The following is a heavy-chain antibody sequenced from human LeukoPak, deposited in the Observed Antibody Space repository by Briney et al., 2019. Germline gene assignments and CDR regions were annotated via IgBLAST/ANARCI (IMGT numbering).Heavy chain of an antibody. CDR1: GFTFSSYW. V-gene: IGHV3-74*01. CDR2: INSDGSST. CDR3: AMPEYYDYVWGSYRLDY. Sequence: GGSLRLSCAASGFTFSSYWMHWVRQAPGKGLVWVSRINSDGSSTSYADSVKGRFTISRDNAKNTLYLQMNSLRAEDTAVYYCAMPEYYDYVWGSYRLDYWGQGTLGTVSS. J-gene: IGHJ4*02. D-gene: IGHD3-16*02.